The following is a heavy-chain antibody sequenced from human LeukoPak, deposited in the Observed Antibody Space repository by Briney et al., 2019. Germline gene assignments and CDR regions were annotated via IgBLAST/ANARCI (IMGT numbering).Heavy chain of an antibody. CDR2: ISSSSSTI. D-gene: IGHD3-22*01. CDR1: GFTFSSYS. V-gene: IGHV3-48*01. CDR3: ARDFYDSSGYWTYYYYYYMDV. J-gene: IGHJ6*03. Sequence: GGSLRLSCAASGFTFSSYSMNWVRQAPGKGLEWVSYISSSSSTIYYADSVKGRFTISRDNAKNSLYLQMNSLRAEDTAVYYCARDFYDSSGYWTYYYYYYMDVWGKGTTVTVSS.